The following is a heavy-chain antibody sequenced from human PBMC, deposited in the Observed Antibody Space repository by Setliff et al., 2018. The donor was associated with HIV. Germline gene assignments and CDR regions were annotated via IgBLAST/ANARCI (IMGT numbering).Heavy chain of an antibody. CDR3: ARNFYDSSGYRYDY. J-gene: IGHJ4*02. CDR1: GYTFKSYA. D-gene: IGHD3-22*01. V-gene: IGHV1-18*01. Sequence: ASVKVSCKASGYTFKSYAIAWVRQAPGQGLESMGWISANNGNTNYAEEFQDRVTMTTDTSTSTAYMEMRSLRSDDTAVYYCARNFYDSSGYRYDYWGQGTLVTVSS. CDR2: ISANNGNT.